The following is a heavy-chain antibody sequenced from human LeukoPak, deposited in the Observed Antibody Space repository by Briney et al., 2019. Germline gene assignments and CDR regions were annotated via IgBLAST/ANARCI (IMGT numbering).Heavy chain of an antibody. D-gene: IGHD1-26*01. V-gene: IGHV3-74*01. CDR3: IRVGPLYFDY. CDR2: INSDGSWT. CDR1: GNYW. J-gene: IGHJ4*02. Sequence: GGSLRLSCAASGNYWMHWVRQAPGKGLVWVSHINSDGSWTSYADSVKGRFTISRDNSKNTLYLQMNSLRAEDTAVYYCIRVGPLYFDYWGQGTLVTVSS.